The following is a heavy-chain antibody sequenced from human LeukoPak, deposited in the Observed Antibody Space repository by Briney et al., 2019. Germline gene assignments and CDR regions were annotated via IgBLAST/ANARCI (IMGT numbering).Heavy chain of an antibody. CDR2: ISSSSSYI. Sequence: GGSLRLSCAASGFTFSSYSMNWVRQAPGKGLEWVSSISSSSSYIYYADSVKGRFTISRDNSKNTLYLQMNSLRAEDTAVYYCASPLIVVVPAAIADWGQGTLVTVSS. D-gene: IGHD2-2*01. J-gene: IGHJ4*02. CDR1: GFTFSSYS. V-gene: IGHV3-21*01. CDR3: ASPLIVVVPAAIAD.